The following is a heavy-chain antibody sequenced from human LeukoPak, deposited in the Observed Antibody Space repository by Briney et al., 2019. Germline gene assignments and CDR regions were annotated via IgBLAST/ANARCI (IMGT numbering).Heavy chain of an antibody. V-gene: IGHV1-8*03. D-gene: IGHD4-17*01. J-gene: IGHJ3*02. Sequence: ASVKVSCKASGYTFTSYDINWVRQATGQGLEWMGWMNPNSGNTGYAQKFQRRVTITRNTSKSTAYTKLSSLRSEDTAVYYCARYGDYIMHDAFDIWGQGTMVTVSS. CDR2: MNPNSGNT. CDR3: ARYGDYIMHDAFDI. CDR1: GYTFTSYD.